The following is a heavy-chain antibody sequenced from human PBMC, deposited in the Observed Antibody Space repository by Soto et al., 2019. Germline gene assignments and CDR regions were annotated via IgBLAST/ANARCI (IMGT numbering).Heavy chain of an antibody. Sequence: QVQLVQSGAEVKKPGSSVKVSCKASGDPFSTYAISWVRQAPGQGLEWMGGIIPLFGTAHYAQKFQGRLTITADESTSSGYMELSSLRFDDTAIYYCARAEGAGTRYWFDPWGQGTPVTVSS. V-gene: IGHV1-69*01. CDR1: GDPFSTYA. J-gene: IGHJ5*02. CDR3: ARAEGAGTRYWFDP. CDR2: IIPLFGTA. D-gene: IGHD1-1*01.